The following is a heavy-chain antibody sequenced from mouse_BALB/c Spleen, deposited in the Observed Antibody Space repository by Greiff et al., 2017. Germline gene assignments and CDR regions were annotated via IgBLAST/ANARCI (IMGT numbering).Heavy chain of an antibody. V-gene: IGHV14-3*02. CDR1: GFNIKDTY. CDR3: ALPGTYGSWFAY. CDR2: IDPANGNT. J-gene: IGHJ3*01. Sequence: EVQLQQSGAELVKPGASVKLSCTASGFNIKDTYMHWVKQRPEQGLEWIGRIDPANGNTKYDPKFQGKATITADTSSNTAYLQLSSLTSEDTAVYYCALPGTYGSWFAYWGQGTLVTVSA. D-gene: IGHD1-1*01.